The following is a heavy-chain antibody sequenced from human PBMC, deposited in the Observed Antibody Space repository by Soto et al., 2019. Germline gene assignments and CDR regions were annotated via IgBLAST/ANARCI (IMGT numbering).Heavy chain of an antibody. CDR2: INAVTGTT. CDR3: ARAVSVPADFDY. V-gene: IGHV1-3*05. Sequence: QVQLVQSGAEEKKPGASVKVSCKASGYTFTGYAMHWVRQVPGQRLEWMGWINAVTGTTKYSQKFQDRVTMTRDTSASTAYMELSSQRSKATAIYYCARAVSVPADFDYWGQGTLVTVPS. CDR1: GYTFTGYA. D-gene: IGHD6-19*01. J-gene: IGHJ4*02.